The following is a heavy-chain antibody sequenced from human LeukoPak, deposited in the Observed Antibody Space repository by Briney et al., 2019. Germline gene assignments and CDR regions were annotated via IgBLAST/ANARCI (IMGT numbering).Heavy chain of an antibody. J-gene: IGHJ4*02. D-gene: IGHD3-22*01. V-gene: IGHV1-24*01. Sequence: ASVTVSCKVSGYTLTELSMHWVRQAPGKGLEWMGGFDPEDGETIYAQKFRGRVTMTEDTSTDTAYMKLSSLRSEDTAVYYCATLPDYYDSSGYPYWGQGTLVTVSS. CDR1: GYTLTELS. CDR3: ATLPDYYDSSGYPY. CDR2: FDPEDGET.